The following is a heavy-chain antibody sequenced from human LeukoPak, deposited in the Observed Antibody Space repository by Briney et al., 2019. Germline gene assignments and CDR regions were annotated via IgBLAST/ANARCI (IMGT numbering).Heavy chain of an antibody. Sequence: PSETLSLTCTVVGYSIRSGYYWGWIRGDPGKELELIVTIYHRRSTYYTPSLKTPLIISVDTSKTQFSLKLSSVTSADTAVYYCARVYSMVPQYFDYWGQGTLVTVSS. CDR1: GYSIRSGYY. CDR2: IYHRRST. J-gene: IGHJ4*02. CDR3: ARVYSMVPQYFDY. D-gene: IGHD2-21*01. V-gene: IGHV4-38-2*02.